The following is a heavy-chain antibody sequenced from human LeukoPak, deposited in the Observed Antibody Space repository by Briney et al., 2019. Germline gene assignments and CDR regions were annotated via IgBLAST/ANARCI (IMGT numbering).Heavy chain of an antibody. Sequence: EASVKVSCKASGYTFTSYYIHWVRQAPGQGLEWMGLINPSGGSTNYAQKFQGRVTMTRDTSISTAYMELSRLRSDDTAVYYCARVQWRKIPPDYWGQGTLVTVSS. CDR3: ARVQWRKIPPDY. J-gene: IGHJ4*02. D-gene: IGHD6-19*01. CDR2: INPSGGST. CDR1: GYTFTSYY. V-gene: IGHV1-46*01.